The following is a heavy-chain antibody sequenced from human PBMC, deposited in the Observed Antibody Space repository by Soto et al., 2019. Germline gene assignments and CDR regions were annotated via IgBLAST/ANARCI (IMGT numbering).Heavy chain of an antibody. CDR2: INPSGGST. D-gene: IGHD2-15*01. CDR1: GYTFTSYY. CDR3: ARGPPGYCSGGSCYGANYYYGMDV. Sequence: QVQLVQSGAEVKKPGASVKVSCKASGYTFTSYYMHWVRQAPGQGLEWMGIINPSGGSTSYAQKCQDRVTMNRDRSTSTVYMELSSLRSEDPAVYYCARGPPGYCSGGSCYGANYYYGMDVWGQGTTVTVSS. V-gene: IGHV1-46*03. J-gene: IGHJ6*02.